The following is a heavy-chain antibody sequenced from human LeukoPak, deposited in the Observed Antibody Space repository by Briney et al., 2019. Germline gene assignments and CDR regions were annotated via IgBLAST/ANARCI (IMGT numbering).Heavy chain of an antibody. J-gene: IGHJ4*02. D-gene: IGHD3-10*01. CDR3: ARADGSGEIDY. V-gene: IGHV4-59*01. CDR1: GGSISSYY. CDR2: IYYSGST. Sequence: KTSETLSLTCTVSGGSISSYYWSWIRQPPGKGLEWIGYIYYSGSTNYNPSLKSRVTISVDTSKNQFSLKLSSVTAADMAVYYCARADGSGEIDYWGQGTLVTVSS.